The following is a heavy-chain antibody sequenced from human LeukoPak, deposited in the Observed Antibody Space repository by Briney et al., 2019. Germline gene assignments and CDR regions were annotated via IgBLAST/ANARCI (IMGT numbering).Heavy chain of an antibody. V-gene: IGHV3-33*06. Sequence: GGSLRLSCAASGFTFSSYWMSWVRQAPGKGLEWVAVIWYDGNNNDYADSVKGRFSISRDTSKNTLYLQMNSLRAEDTAVYYCAKGSYSYASVVYFDYWGQGTLVTVSS. J-gene: IGHJ4*02. CDR2: IWYDGNNN. CDR1: GFTFSSYW. CDR3: AKGSYSYASVVYFDY. D-gene: IGHD5-18*01.